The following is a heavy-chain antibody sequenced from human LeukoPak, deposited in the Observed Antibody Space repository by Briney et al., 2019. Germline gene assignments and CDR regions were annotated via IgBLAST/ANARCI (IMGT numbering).Heavy chain of an antibody. Sequence: SETLSLTCTVSGGSISSYYWSWMRQSPGKGLEWMGYIYYSGSTNYNPSLKSRVTISLDTSKNQFSLQLSSVTAADTAVYYCASTDWNYARWGQGILVTVSS. D-gene: IGHD1-7*01. CDR1: GGSISSYY. J-gene: IGHJ4*02. V-gene: IGHV4-59*08. CDR2: IYYSGST. CDR3: ASTDWNYAR.